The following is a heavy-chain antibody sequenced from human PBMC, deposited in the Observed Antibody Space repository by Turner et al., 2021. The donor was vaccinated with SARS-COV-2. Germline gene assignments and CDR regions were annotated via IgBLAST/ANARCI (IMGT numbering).Heavy chain of an antibody. CDR2: ISGTTTTI. Sequence: EVQLVESGGGLVQRGGSLRLSCAASGCTLSTYSMSWVRQAPGKGPEWVSYISGTTTTIYYADSVKGRFTISRDNAKNSLYLQMNNLRAEDTAMYYCAREHYDVWSGYFYWGQGTLVTVSS. J-gene: IGHJ4*02. D-gene: IGHD3-3*01. CDR3: AREHYDVWSGYFY. CDR1: GCTLSTYS. V-gene: IGHV3-48*01.